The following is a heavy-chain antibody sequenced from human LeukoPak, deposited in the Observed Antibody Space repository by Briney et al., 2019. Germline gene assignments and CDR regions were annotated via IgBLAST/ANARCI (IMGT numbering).Heavy chain of an antibody. V-gene: IGHV4-30-4*01. CDR1: GASIRSGDYY. CDR3: ARLRYCSGGSCYEGEGIDP. CDR2: IYDSGST. Sequence: SQTLSLTCTVSGASIRSGDYYWSWIRQPPGKGLEWIGYIYDSGSTYYNPSLKSRVTISVDTSKNQFSLKLSSVTAADTAVYYCARLRYCSGGSCYEGEGIDPWGQGTLVTVSS. D-gene: IGHD2-15*01. J-gene: IGHJ5*02.